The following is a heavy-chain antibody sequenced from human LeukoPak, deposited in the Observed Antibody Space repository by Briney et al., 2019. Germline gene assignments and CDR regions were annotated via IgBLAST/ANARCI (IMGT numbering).Heavy chain of an antibody. V-gene: IGHV1-46*01. D-gene: IGHD1-26*01. CDR1: GYTFTSYH. CDR3: ARAGGSYYFDY. Sequence: ASVKVSCKASGYTFTSYHMHWVRQAPGQGLEWMGIINPSGGSTSHAQKFQGRVTMTRDTSTSTVYMELSSLRSEDTAVYYCARAGGSYYFDYWGQGTLVTVSS. J-gene: IGHJ4*02. CDR2: INPSGGST.